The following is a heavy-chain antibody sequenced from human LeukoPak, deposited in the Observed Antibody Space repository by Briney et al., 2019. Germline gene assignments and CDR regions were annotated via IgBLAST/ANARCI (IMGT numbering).Heavy chain of an antibody. CDR3: ARGGLWFGGFDP. CDR1: GYTFTSYD. CDR2: MNPNSGNT. J-gene: IGHJ5*02. Sequence: ASVKVSCKASGYTFTSYDINWVRQATGQGLEWMGWMNPNSGNTGYAQKFQGRVTITRNTSISTAYMELSSLRSEDTAVYYCARGGLWFGGFDPWGQGTLVTVSS. D-gene: IGHD3-10*01. V-gene: IGHV1-8*03.